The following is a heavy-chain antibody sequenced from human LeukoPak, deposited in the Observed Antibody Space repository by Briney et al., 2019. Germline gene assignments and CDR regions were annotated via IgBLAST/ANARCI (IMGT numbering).Heavy chain of an antibody. J-gene: IGHJ6*03. CDR1: GFTFSSYG. Sequence: PGGSLRLSCAASGFTFSSYGMHWVRQAPGKGLEWVAFIRYDGSNKYYADSVKGRFTISRDNSKNTLYLKMNSLRAEDTAAYYCAKDLYCSGGSCYSSYMDVWGKGTTVTVSS. V-gene: IGHV3-30*02. D-gene: IGHD2-15*01. CDR2: IRYDGSNK. CDR3: AKDLYCSGGSCYSSYMDV.